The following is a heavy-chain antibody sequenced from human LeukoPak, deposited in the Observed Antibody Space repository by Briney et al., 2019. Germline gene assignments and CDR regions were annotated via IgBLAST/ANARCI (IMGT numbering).Heavy chain of an antibody. CDR3: ARENLMVRGVIVGFDP. J-gene: IGHJ5*02. Sequence: SVKLSCKASGGTFSSYAISWVRQAPGQGLEWMGEIIPIFGTANYAQKFQGRVTITADKSTSTAYMELSSLRSDYTAVYYCARENLMVRGVIVGFDPWGQGTLVTVSS. CDR1: GGTFSSYA. D-gene: IGHD3-10*01. V-gene: IGHV1-69*06. CDR2: IIPIFGTA.